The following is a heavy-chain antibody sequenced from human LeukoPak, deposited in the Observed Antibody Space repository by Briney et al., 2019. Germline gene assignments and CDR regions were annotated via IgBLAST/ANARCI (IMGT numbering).Heavy chain of an antibody. CDR3: AKDSNYYGSSGPFDY. CDR1: GFTFSNYW. Sequence: GGSLRLSCAASGFTFSNYWMHWVRQVPGKGLEWVSGISGSGSSTYYADSVRGRFTISRDNSKNTLFLQVNSLRAEDAAIYYCAKDSNYYGSSGPFDYWGQGTRVTVSS. J-gene: IGHJ4*02. V-gene: IGHV3-23*01. D-gene: IGHD3-22*01. CDR2: ISGSGSST.